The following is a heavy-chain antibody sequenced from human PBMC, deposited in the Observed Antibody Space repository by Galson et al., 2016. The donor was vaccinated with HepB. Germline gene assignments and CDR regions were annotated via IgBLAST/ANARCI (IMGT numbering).Heavy chain of an antibody. J-gene: IGHJ3*02. V-gene: IGHV1-18*01. CDR3: ARAGDYGDYVGAFDI. CDR2: ISAYNGNT. D-gene: IGHD4-17*01. Sequence: SVKVSCKASGYTFTSYGISWVRQAPGQGLECMGWISAYNGNTNYAQKLQGRVTMTTDTSTSTAYMELRSVRSDDTAVYYCARAGDYGDYVGAFDIWGQGTMVTVSS. CDR1: GYTFTSYG.